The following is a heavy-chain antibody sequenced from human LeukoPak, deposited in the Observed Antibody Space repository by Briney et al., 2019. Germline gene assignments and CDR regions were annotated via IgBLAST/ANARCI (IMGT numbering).Heavy chain of an antibody. D-gene: IGHD4-17*01. CDR2: THSGGST. V-gene: IGHV3-66*01. J-gene: IGHJ4*02. CDR3: ARGGIYDYGEYRYDY. CDR1: GFTVSTKY. Sequence: RGGSLRPSCAASGFTVSTKYMSWVRQAAGKVLGWVSVTHSGGSTYYADSLKGRLTISRDNSKNTPYLQMNSLKADDTAVYYCARGGIYDYGEYRYDYWGQGTLVTVSS.